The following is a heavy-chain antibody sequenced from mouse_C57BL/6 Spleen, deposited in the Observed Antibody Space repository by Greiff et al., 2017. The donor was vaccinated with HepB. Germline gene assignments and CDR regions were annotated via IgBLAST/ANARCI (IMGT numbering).Heavy chain of an antibody. CDR3: AREDGYPRYFDV. J-gene: IGHJ1*03. D-gene: IGHD2-3*01. V-gene: IGHV1-19*01. CDR1: GYTFTDYY. Sequence: EVHLVESGPVLVKPGASVKMSCKASGYTFTDYYMNWVKQSHGKSIEWIGVINPYNGGTSYNQKFKGKATLTVDKSSSTAYMELNSLTSEDSAVYYCAREDGYPRYFDVWGTGTTVTVSS. CDR2: INPYNGGT.